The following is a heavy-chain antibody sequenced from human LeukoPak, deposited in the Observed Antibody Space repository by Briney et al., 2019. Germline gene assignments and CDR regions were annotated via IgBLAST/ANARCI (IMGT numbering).Heavy chain of an antibody. Sequence: SSVKVSCKASGCTFSSYAIIWVRQAPGQRLEWMGVIIPIFDTANYAQKFQGRVTITADESTSTAYMELSSLRSEDTAVYYCARVRFGDSSDWYFDLWGRGTLVTVSS. J-gene: IGHJ2*01. D-gene: IGHD3-10*01. CDR2: IIPIFDTA. CDR1: GCTFSSYA. V-gene: IGHV1-69*13. CDR3: ARVRFGDSSDWYFDL.